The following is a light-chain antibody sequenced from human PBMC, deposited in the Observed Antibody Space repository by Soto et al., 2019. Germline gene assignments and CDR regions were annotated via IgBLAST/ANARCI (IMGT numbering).Light chain of an antibody. CDR1: QSVS. Sequence: EIVLTQSPGTLSLSPWERATLSCRASQSVSLAWYQQKPGQAPRLLIYGASSRATGIPDRFSGSGSGTVFTLTISRLEPEDFAVYYCQQYGSSPRTFGQGTRLEI. J-gene: IGKJ5*01. V-gene: IGKV3-20*01. CDR3: QQYGSSPRT. CDR2: GAS.